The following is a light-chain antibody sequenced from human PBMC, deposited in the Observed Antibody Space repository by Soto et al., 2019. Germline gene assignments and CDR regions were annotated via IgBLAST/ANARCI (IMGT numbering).Light chain of an antibody. CDR2: GAS. CDR1: QSVSSN. Sequence: EIVMTQSPATLSVSPGERATLSCRASQSVSSNLAWYQQKPGQAPRLLIYGASTRATGIPARFSGSGSGTEFAHTLSSLQSEDFAVYYGQQYNNWPFTFGPGTKVDIK. J-gene: IGKJ3*01. CDR3: QQYNNWPFT. V-gene: IGKV3-15*01.